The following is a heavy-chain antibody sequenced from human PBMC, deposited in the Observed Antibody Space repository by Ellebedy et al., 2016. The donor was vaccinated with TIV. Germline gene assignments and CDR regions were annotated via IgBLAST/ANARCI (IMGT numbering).Heavy chain of an antibody. Sequence: GESLKISCAVSGFPFSSYNMNWIRQAPGKGLEWVSAVNSVSTSMFYADSVKGRFTVSRDNAKNSLYLQMNSLRADDTAVYYCARDYRNKGFDVWGQGTMVTVSS. D-gene: IGHD1/OR15-1a*01. CDR3: ARDYRNKGFDV. J-gene: IGHJ3*01. CDR2: VNSVSTSM. V-gene: IGHV3-21*04. CDR1: GFPFSSYN.